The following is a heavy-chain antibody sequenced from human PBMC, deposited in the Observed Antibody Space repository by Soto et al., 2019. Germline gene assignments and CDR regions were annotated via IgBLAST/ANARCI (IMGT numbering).Heavy chain of an antibody. Sequence: SGPTLVNPTHTLTLTCTFSGFSLSTSGVGRGWIRQPPANALDWLALIYWDDDKRYSHSLKILLTITKDTSKTQVVLTMPNTDPVRRATYHCAHTSSCPWFDPCGQG. CDR2: IYWDDDK. D-gene: IGHD3-16*02. V-gene: IGHV2-5*02. CDR3: AHTSSCPWFDP. CDR1: GFSLSTSGVG. J-gene: IGHJ5*02.